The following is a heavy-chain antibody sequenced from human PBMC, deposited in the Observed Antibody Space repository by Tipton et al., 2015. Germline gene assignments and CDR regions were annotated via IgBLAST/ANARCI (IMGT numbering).Heavy chain of an antibody. CDR1: GFIVSSNY. V-gene: IGHV3-11*01. CDR2: ISHSANSI. D-gene: IGHD2-15*01. CDR3: ARRRQRSYFDY. J-gene: IGHJ4*02. Sequence: SLRLSCAASGFIVSSNYMTWVRQAPGKGLEWLSYISHSANSIYYADSVKGRFTISRDNAKHSLYLQMNSLRAEDTAVYYCARRRQRSYFDYWGQGTLVTVSS.